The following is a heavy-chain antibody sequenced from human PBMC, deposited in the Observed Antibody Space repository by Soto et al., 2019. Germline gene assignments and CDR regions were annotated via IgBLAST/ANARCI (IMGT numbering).Heavy chain of an antibody. J-gene: IGHJ3*01. CDR1: GFSLRTSGVG. Sequence: QITLKESGPTLVKPTQTLTLTCTFSGFSLRTSGVGVGWIRQPPGKALEWLALIYWDDDKRYSPSLKGRLAVTKDASKHQAVLTMTNMDPVDTATYFCAHSTRYVDYVLWGQGTMVIVSS. CDR3: AHSTRYVDYVL. CDR2: IYWDDDK. V-gene: IGHV2-5*02. D-gene: IGHD4-17*01.